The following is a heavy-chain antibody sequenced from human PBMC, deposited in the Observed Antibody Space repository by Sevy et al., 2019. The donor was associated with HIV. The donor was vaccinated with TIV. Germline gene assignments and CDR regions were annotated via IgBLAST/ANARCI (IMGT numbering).Heavy chain of an antibody. V-gene: IGHV1-46*01. CDR1: GYTFTSYY. Sequence: ASVKVSCKASGYTFTSYYMHWVRQAPGQGLEWMGRVNPNSGSTTYAQNFQGRVTMTRDTSMSTVYMELSSLRSEDTAVYDCAREVVAATASAFDIWGQATMVTVSS. J-gene: IGHJ3*02. D-gene: IGHD5-12*01. CDR2: VNPNSGST. CDR3: AREVVAATASAFDI.